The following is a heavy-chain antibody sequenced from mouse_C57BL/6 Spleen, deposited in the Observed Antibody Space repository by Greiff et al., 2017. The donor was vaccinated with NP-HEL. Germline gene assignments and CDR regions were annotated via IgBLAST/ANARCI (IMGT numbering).Heavy chain of an antibody. Sequence: QVQLQQSGAELVRPGASVTLSCKASGYTFTDYEMHWVKQTPVHGLEWIGAIDPETGGTAYNQKFKGQAILTADKSSSTAYMELRSLTSEDSAVYYCTRWGTTVVAPCYWGKGTTLTVAS. CDR2: IDPETGGT. V-gene: IGHV1-15*01. J-gene: IGHJ2*01. CDR3: TRWGTTVVAPCY. CDR1: GYTFTDYE. D-gene: IGHD1-1*01.